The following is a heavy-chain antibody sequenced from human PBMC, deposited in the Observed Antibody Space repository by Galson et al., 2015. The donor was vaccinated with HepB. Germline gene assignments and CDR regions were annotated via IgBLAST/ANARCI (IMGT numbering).Heavy chain of an antibody. CDR3: ARDHDSSGSNPYYFDY. CDR1: GFTFSSYS. D-gene: IGHD6-19*01. J-gene: IGHJ4*02. CDR2: ISSSSSTI. V-gene: IGHV3-48*04. Sequence: SLRLSCAASGFTFSSYSMNWVRQAPGKGLEWVSYISSSSSTIYYADSVKGRFTISRDNAKNSLYLQMNSLRAEDTAVYYCARDHDSSGSNPYYFDYWGQGTLVTVSS.